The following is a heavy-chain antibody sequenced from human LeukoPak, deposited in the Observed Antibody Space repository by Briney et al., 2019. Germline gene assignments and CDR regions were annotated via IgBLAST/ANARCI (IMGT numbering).Heavy chain of an antibody. J-gene: IGHJ6*02. V-gene: IGHV3-66*01. CDR3: AREGVIGYCSSANCLGGMDV. CDR2: IYSGGDT. D-gene: IGHD2-2*03. CDR1: GFTVSSKY. Sequence: GGSLRLSCAASGFTVSSKYMSWARQAPGKGLEWVSVIYSGGDTYYADSVKGRFTFSRDNSKNTLYLQMISLRVEDTAVYYCAREGVIGYCSSANCLGGMDVWGQGTTVTVSS.